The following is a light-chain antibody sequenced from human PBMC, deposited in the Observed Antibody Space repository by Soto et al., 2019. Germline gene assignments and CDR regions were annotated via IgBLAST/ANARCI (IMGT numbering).Light chain of an antibody. J-gene: IGLJ3*02. V-gene: IGLV2-8*01. CDR3: SSYAGWVNWV. Sequence: QSALTQPPSASGSPGQSVTISCTGTRRDIGGYNYVSWYQQYPGKAPKLIIYAVTERPSGVPDRFSGSKSDNMASLTVSGLQPEDEADYYCSSYAGWVNWVFGGGTKLTVL. CDR2: AVT. CDR1: RRDIGGYNY.